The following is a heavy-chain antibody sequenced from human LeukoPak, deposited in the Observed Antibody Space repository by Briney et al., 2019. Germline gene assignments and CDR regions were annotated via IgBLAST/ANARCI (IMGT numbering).Heavy chain of an antibody. CDR1: GYTFTGYY. CDR3: ARGGGVTARGLYYYYYMDV. CDR2: INPNSGGT. V-gene: IGHV1-2*02. D-gene: IGHD3-16*01. J-gene: IGHJ6*03. Sequence: ASVKVSCKASGYTFTGYYMHWVRQAPGQGLEWVGWINPNSGGTNYAQKFQGRVTMTRDTSISTAYMELSRLRSDDTAVYYCARGGGVTARGLYYYYYMDVWGKGTTVTVSS.